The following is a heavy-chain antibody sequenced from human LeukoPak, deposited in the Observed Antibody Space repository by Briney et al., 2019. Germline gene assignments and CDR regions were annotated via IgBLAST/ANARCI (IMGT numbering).Heavy chain of an antibody. V-gene: IGHV3-7*01. CDR1: GFTFSTYL. J-gene: IGHJ4*02. CDR3: AREGYDFWSGYSFYFDY. CDR2: IKQDGSEK. D-gene: IGHD3-3*01. Sequence: PGGSLRLSCAASGFTFSTYLMSWVRQAPGKGLDWVANIKQDGSEKYYVDSVKGRFTISRDNAKNSLYLQMNSLRAEDTAVYYCAREGYDFWSGYSFYFDYWGQGTLVTVSS.